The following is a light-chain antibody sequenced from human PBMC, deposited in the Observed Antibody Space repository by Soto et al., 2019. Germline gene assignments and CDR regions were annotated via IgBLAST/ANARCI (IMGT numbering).Light chain of an antibody. Sequence: EVMMTQSPATLSVSPGERATLSCRASQSVSNNIAWYQQKPGQAPRLLIYYASTRATGIPARFSGSGSGTEFTLTISSLQSEYFALYYCQQYNYWPPITFGQGTRLEIK. CDR1: QSVSNN. V-gene: IGKV3-15*01. J-gene: IGKJ5*01. CDR3: QQYNYWPPIT. CDR2: YAS.